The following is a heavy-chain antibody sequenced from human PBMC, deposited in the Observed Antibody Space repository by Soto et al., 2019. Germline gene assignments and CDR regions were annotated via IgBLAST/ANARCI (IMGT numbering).Heavy chain of an antibody. CDR2: ISAYNGNT. V-gene: IGHV1-18*01. D-gene: IGHD3-10*02. CDR1: GYTFTSYG. Sequence: QVQLVQSGAEVKKPGASVKVSCKASGYTFTSYGISWVRQAPGQGLACMGWISAYNGNTNYAQKLQGRFTMTTDTSTSTAYMELRRLRSDDTAVYYCARDLFGRLPKEIGYWGQGSLVTVSS. CDR3: ARDLFGRLPKEIGY. J-gene: IGHJ4*02.